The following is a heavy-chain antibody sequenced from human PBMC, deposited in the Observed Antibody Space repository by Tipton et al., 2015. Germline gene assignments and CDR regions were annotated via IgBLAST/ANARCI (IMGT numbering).Heavy chain of an antibody. CDR3: ARGGVSGGFDM. J-gene: IGHJ3*02. Sequence: SLRLSCAASGFNFNNYWMTWVRQAPGKGLEWVANIKPDGSEKNYVDSVKGRFTISRDNAKNSLYLQMNSLRAEDTAVYYCARGGVSGGFDMWGQGTMVTVSS. V-gene: IGHV3-7*01. CDR2: IKPDGSEK. D-gene: IGHD2-8*02. CDR1: GFNFNNYW.